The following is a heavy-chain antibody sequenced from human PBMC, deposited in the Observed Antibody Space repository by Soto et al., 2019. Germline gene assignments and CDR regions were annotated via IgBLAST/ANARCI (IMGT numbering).Heavy chain of an antibody. CDR2: XNPNSGNT. V-gene: IGHV1-8*01. CDR3: XXXXPLFCSSTSCYNWFDP. D-gene: IGHD2-2*01. Sequence: QVQLVQSGAEVKKPGASVKVSCKASGYTFTSYDINWVXXXXXXXXXXXXXXNPNSGNTGYAQKFQGRVTMTRNTSISTAYMELSXLRSEDTAVYYCXXXXPLFCSSTSCYNWFDPWGQGTLVTVSS. J-gene: IGHJ5*02. CDR1: GYTFTSYD.